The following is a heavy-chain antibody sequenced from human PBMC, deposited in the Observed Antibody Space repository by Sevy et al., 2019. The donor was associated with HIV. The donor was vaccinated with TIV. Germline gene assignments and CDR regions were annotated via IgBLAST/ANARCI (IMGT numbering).Heavy chain of an antibody. CDR2: IWNDRGNK. D-gene: IGHD3-22*01. Sequence: GVSLRLSCAASGFTFSRYGMHWVRQAPGKGLEWVAVIWNDRGNKHYADSVKGRFTISRDNSKNTLYLQMNSLRAEDTAVYYCASLPNNYYDSSGSSGDDAFDIWGQGTMVTVSS. V-gene: IGHV3-33*01. CDR1: GFTFSRYG. J-gene: IGHJ3*02. CDR3: ASLPNNYYDSSGSSGDDAFDI.